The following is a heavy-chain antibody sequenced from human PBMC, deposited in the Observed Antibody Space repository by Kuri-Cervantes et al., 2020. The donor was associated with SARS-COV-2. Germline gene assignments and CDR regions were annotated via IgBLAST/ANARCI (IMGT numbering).Heavy chain of an antibody. CDR2: INPSGGST. J-gene: IGHJ4*02. CDR3: ARGGHDILTSYFDY. Sequence: ASVKVSCKASGYTFTSYYMHWVRQAPGQGLEWMGIINPSGGSTNYAPELQGRVTMTRDTSTSTVYMELSSLRSEDTAVYYCARGGHDILTSYFDYWGQGTLVTVSS. V-gene: IGHV1-46*01. D-gene: IGHD3-9*01. CDR1: GYTFTSYY.